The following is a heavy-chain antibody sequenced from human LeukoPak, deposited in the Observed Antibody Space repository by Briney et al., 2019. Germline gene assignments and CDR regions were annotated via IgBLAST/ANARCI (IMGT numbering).Heavy chain of an antibody. V-gene: IGHV3-74*01. CDR2: IKSDGSST. D-gene: IGHD2-8*01. J-gene: IGHJ4*02. Sequence: GGSLRLSCAASGFTFSTYWMNWVRQAPGKGGGWVSRIKSDGSSTNYADSEKGGFTTSRDNAKNTLYLQMNSLRAEDTAVYYCAREVYANSYYFYYWGQGTLVTVSS. CDR3: AREVYANSYYFYY. CDR1: GFTFSTYW.